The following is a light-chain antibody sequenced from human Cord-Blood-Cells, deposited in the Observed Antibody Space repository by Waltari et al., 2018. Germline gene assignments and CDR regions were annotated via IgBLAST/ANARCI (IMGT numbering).Light chain of an antibody. CDR1: QGVSSN. V-gene: IGKV3-15*01. Sequence: EIVMTQSPATLSVSPGERATLSCRASQGVSSNLAWYQQKPGQAPSPLIYGASTRATGIPARFSGSGSGTEFTLTISSLQSEDFAVYYCQQYNNWPRTFGQGTKVEIK. CDR3: QQYNNWPRT. J-gene: IGKJ1*01. CDR2: GAS.